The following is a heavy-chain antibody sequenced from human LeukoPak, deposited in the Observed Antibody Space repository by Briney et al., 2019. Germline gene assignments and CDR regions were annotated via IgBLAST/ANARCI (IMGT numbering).Heavy chain of an antibody. Sequence: ASVKVSCNVSGYTFIGYYIHWVRQAPGQGLEWMGGINPNSGGTNYAQNFQGRVTMTRDTSNSTAYVELSRLRSDDTAVYYCARVRGIHYYFDYWGQGTLVTVSS. J-gene: IGHJ4*02. CDR1: GYTFIGYY. V-gene: IGHV1-2*02. CDR3: ARVRGIHYYFDY. CDR2: INPNSGGT.